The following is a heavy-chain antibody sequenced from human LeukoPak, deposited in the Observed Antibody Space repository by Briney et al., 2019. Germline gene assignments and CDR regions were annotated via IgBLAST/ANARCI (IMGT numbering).Heavy chain of an antibody. J-gene: IGHJ5*02. Sequence: PGGSLRLSCTASGFTFGDYAMSWVRQAPGKGLEWVGFIRSKSYGGTTEYAASVKGRFTISRDDSKNIAYLQMNSLKTEDTAVYYCTKDLRPLTYYYGSGSYTFDRWGQGTLVTVSS. CDR3: TKDLRPLTYYYGSGSYTFDR. D-gene: IGHD3-10*01. CDR2: IRSKSYGGTT. CDR1: GFTFGDYA. V-gene: IGHV3-49*04.